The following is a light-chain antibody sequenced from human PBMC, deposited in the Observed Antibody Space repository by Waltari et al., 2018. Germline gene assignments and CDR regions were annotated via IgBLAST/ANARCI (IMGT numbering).Light chain of an antibody. V-gene: IGKV3-15*01. Sequence: EIVMTRSPATLSVSPGERATLSCRASQSVSSNLAWYQQKPGQAPRLLIYGASTRVNGIPARFSGGGSGTEFTLTISSLQSEDFTVYYCQQYNNWPLTFGGGTKVEIK. J-gene: IGKJ4*01. CDR2: GAS. CDR3: QQYNNWPLT. CDR1: QSVSSN.